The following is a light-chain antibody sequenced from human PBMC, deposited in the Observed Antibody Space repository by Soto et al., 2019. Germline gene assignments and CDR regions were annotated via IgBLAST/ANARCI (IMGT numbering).Light chain of an antibody. J-gene: IGKJ1*01. CDR1: QGISNY. CDR3: QKYNSAPRT. Sequence: DIQMTQSPSSLSASVGDRVTITCRASQGISNYLAWYQQEPGKVPKLLIYAASTLQSGVPSRFSGRGSGTDFTLTSSSLQPEDVETYYCQKYNSAPRTFGQGTTVAIK. V-gene: IGKV1-27*01. CDR2: AAS.